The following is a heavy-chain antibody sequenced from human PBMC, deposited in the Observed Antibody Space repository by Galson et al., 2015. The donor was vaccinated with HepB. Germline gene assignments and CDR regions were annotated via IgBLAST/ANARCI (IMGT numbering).Heavy chain of an antibody. D-gene: IGHD6-13*01. CDR3: ARASIAAAATGGWFDP. CDR2: IIPIFGTA. V-gene: IGHV1-69*01. CDR1: GGTFSSYA. Sequence: QSGAEVKKPGESLKISCKASGGTFSSYAISWVRQAPGQGLEWMGGIIPIFGTANYAQKFQGRVTITADESTSTAYMELSSLRSEDTAVYYCARASIAAAATGGWFDPWGQGTLVTVSS. J-gene: IGHJ5*02.